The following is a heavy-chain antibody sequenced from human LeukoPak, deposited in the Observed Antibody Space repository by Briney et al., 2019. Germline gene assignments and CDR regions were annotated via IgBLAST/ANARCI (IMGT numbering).Heavy chain of an antibody. V-gene: IGHV3-53*01. J-gene: IGHJ4*02. CDR2: IYSGGST. CDR1: GLSVSSNY. CDR3: ARETVEMGTID. D-gene: IGHD5-24*01. Sequence: GGSLRLSCAASGLSVSSNYMSWVRQAPGKGLEWVSVIYSGGSTYYADSVKGRFTISRDNSKNTVYLQMNSLRAEDTAVYYCARETVEMGTIDWGQGTLVTVSS.